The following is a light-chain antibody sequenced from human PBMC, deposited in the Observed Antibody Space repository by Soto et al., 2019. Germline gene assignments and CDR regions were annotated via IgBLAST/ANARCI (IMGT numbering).Light chain of an antibody. CDR3: SSYAGSSNV. V-gene: IGLV2-11*01. CDR2: DVS. CDR1: SSDVGSYNY. Sequence: QSALAQPRSVSGSPGQSVTISCTGTSSDVGSYNYVSWYQQHPGKAPKLMIYDVSKRPSGVPDRFSGSKSGNTASLVISGLQAEDESDYYCSSYAGSSNVFGTGTKVTVL. J-gene: IGLJ1*01.